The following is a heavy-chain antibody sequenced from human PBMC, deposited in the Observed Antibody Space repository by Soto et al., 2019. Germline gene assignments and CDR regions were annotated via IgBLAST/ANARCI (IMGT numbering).Heavy chain of an antibody. Sequence: QLQLQESGPGLVKPSETLSLTCTVSGDSVSSSSYYWSWIRQHPGKGLEWIGYIYYSGSTYYNPSLKSRVTISVDTSKNQFSLKLSSVTAADTAVYYCARVSGYYYDSSGYQTAFDIWGQGTMVTVSS. V-gene: IGHV4-31*03. CDR2: IYYSGST. D-gene: IGHD3-22*01. CDR1: GDSVSSSSYY. CDR3: ARVSGYYYDSSGYQTAFDI. J-gene: IGHJ3*02.